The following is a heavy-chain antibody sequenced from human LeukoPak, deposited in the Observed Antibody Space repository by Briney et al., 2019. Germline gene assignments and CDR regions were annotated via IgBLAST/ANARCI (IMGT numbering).Heavy chain of an antibody. CDR1: GGTFSNYA. D-gene: IGHD3-10*01. Sequence: SVKVSCKASGGTFSNYAISWVRQAPGQGLEWMGGIIPIFGTANYAQKFQGRITMTRNTSISTAYMELSSLTSEDTAVYYCARGLLLWFGELSAYWGQGTPVTVSS. CDR2: IIPIFGTA. J-gene: IGHJ4*02. V-gene: IGHV1-69*05. CDR3: ARGLLLWFGELSAY.